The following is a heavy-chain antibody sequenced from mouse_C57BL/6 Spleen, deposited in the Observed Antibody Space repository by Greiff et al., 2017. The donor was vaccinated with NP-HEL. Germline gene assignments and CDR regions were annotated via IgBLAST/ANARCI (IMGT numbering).Heavy chain of an antibody. CDR3: ARNGAY. V-gene: IGHV2-2*01. J-gene: IGHJ3*01. CDR1: GFSLTSYG. Sequence: QVQLQQSGPGLVQPSQSLSITCTVSGFSLTSYGVHWVRQSPGKGLEWLGVIWRGGSTDYNAAFISRLSISKDNSKSQVFFKMNSLQADDTAIYYCARNGAYWGQGTLVTVSA. CDR2: IWRGGST.